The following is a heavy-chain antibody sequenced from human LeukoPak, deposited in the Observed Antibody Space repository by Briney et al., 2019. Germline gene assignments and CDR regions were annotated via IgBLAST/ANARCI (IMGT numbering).Heavy chain of an antibody. CDR1: GYTFTTFG. V-gene: IGHV1-18*01. Sequence: ASVKVSCKASGYTFTTFGITWVRQAPGQGLEWMGWINTYNGNTNYAQNLQGRVTMTTDTSTSTAYMELRSLTFDDTAVYYCARLGSDCGGGNCYWGQGTLVTVSS. CDR3: ARLGSDCGGGNCY. J-gene: IGHJ4*02. D-gene: IGHD2-15*01. CDR2: INTYNGNT.